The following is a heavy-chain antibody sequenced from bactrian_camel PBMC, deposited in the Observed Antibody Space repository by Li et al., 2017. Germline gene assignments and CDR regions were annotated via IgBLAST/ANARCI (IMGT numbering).Heavy chain of an antibody. CDR3: AASHSFILTPRFYRLESSDYPY. J-gene: IGHJ4*01. V-gene: IGHV3S40*01. D-gene: IGHD4*01. CDR2: TSRDGDAA. Sequence: VQLVKSGGGLVQPGGSLRLSCVASGFAFRNYIMRWVRQAPGQGLEWVSSTSRDGDAAAYGDSVKGRFTISRDVAKRTLRLHMTNLKPEDSAMYYCAASHSFILTPRFYRLESSDYPYRGQGTQVTVS. CDR1: GFAFRNYI.